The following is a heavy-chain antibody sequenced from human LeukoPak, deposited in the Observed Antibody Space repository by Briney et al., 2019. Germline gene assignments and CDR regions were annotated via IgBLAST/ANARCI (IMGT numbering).Heavy chain of an antibody. D-gene: IGHD4-11*01. CDR2: INPNSGGT. CDR1: GYTFTGYY. Sequence: GASVKVSCKASGYTFTGYYMHWVRQAPGPGLEWMGWINPNSGGTNYAQKFQSRVTMTRDTSISTAYMELSRLRSDDTAVYYCARLFRTTPNTGYWGQGTLVTVSS. J-gene: IGHJ4*02. V-gene: IGHV1-2*02. CDR3: ARLFRTTPNTGY.